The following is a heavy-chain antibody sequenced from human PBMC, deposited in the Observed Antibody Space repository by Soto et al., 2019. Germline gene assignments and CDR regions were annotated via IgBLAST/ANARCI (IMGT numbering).Heavy chain of an antibody. CDR2: INHSGST. J-gene: IGHJ6*02. CDR3: ARWLGYYYYYGMDV. V-gene: IGHV4-34*01. D-gene: IGHD6-19*01. CDR1: GGSFSGYY. Sequence: SETLSLTCAVYGGSFSGYYWSWIRQPPGKGLEWIGEINHSGSTNYNPSLKSRVTISVDTSKNQFSLKLSSVTAADTAVYYCARWLGYYYYYGMDVWGQGTTVTVSS.